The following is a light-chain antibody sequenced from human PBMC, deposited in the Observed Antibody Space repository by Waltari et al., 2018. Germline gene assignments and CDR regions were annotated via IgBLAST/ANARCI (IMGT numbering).Light chain of an antibody. CDR2: DTS. CDR3: LQRSKWPQT. CDR1: QSVSTN. J-gene: IGKJ1*01. V-gene: IGKV3-15*01. Sequence: EIVMTQSPATLSLSPGERATLSCRANQSVSTNLAWYQQKPGRATRLLIYDTSTRATGIPDRFSGSGSGTDFTLIITSLAPEDVAMYYCLQRSKWPQTFGQGTKVEIK.